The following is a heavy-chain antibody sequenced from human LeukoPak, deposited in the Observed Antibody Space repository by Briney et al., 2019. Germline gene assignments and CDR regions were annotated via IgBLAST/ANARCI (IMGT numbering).Heavy chain of an antibody. Sequence: GGSLRLSCAASGFTFSSYSMNWVRQAPGKGLEWVSSISSSSSYINYADSVKGRFTISRDNAKNSLYLQMNSLRAEDTAVYYCARDRGPIFGVMDVWGKGTTVTVSS. J-gene: IGHJ6*04. V-gene: IGHV3-21*01. CDR3: ARDRGPIFGVMDV. D-gene: IGHD3-3*01. CDR1: GFTFSSYS. CDR2: ISSSSSYI.